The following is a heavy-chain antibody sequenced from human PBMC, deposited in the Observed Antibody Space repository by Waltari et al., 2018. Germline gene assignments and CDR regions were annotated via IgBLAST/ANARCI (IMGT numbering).Heavy chain of an antibody. CDR3: ARCYRVAGSYDPRPFDY. V-gene: IGHV5-51*01. J-gene: IGHJ4*02. CDR2: VYPGDSYT. Sequence: EVQLVQSGAEVKKLGESLKISCKGSGYSFTSYWIGWVRLMPGKGLEWMGIVYPGDSYTRYSPSFQSQVTISTDRSISTAYLQWSSLKASDTAMYYCARCYRVAGSYDPRPFDYWGQGTLVTVSS. D-gene: IGHD1-26*01. CDR1: GYSFTSYW.